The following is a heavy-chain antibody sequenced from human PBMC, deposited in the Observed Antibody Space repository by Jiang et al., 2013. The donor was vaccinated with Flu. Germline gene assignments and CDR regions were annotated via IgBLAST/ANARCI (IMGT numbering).Heavy chain of an antibody. D-gene: IGHD1-1*01. V-gene: IGHV5-51*01. CDR3: ARPLQPGGGDDAFDI. Sequence: YPGDSDTRYSPSFQGQVTISADKSISTAYLQWSSLKASDTAMYYCARPLQPGGGDDAFDIWGQGTMVTVSS. CDR2: YPGDSDT. J-gene: IGHJ3*02.